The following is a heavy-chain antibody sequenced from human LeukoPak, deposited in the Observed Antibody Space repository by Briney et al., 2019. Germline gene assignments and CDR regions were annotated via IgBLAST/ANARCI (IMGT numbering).Heavy chain of an antibody. J-gene: IGHJ4*02. D-gene: IGHD4-17*01. V-gene: IGHV1-18*01. Sequence: ASVKVSCKASGYTFTSYGISWVRQAPGQGLEWMGWISAYNGNTNYAQKLQGRVTMTTDTSTSTAYMELRSLRSDDTAVYYCARNYGDYVVLPTSDYWGQGTLVTVSS. CDR3: ARNYGDYVVLPTSDY. CDR1: GYTFTSYG. CDR2: ISAYNGNT.